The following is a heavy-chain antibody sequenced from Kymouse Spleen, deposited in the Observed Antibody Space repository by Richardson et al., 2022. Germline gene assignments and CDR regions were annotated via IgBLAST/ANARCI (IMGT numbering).Heavy chain of an antibody. V-gene: IGHV3-23*04. CDR2: ISGSGGST. Sequence: EVQLVESGGGLVQPGGSLRLSCAASGFTFSSYAMSWVRQAPGKGLEWVSAISGSGGSTYYADSVKGRFTISRDNSKNTLYLQMNSLRAEDTAVYYCAKGRLYYDILTGYSHAFDIWGQGTMVTVSS. CDR1: GFTFSSYA. CDR3: AKGRLYYDILTGYSHAFDI. J-gene: IGHJ3*02. D-gene: IGHD3-9*01.